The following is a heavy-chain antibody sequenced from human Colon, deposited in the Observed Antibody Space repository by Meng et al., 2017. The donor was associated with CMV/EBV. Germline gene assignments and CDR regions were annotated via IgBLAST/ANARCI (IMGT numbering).Heavy chain of an antibody. CDR2: ISAGGRT. CDR1: GFTFSSYD. Sequence: GESLKISCAASGFTFSSYDMNWVRQAPRKGLEWVSAISAGGRTYYADSVKGRFTISRDNSKNTLYLQMNSLRDEDTAVCFCTKKCVSGSDLPRNYFDYWGQGTLVTVSS. J-gene: IGHJ4*02. D-gene: IGHD3-10*01. CDR3: TKKCVSGSDLPRNYFDY. V-gene: IGHV3-23*01.